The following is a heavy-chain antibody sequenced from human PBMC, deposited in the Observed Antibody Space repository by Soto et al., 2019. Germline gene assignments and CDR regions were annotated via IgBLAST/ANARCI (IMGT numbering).Heavy chain of an antibody. V-gene: IGHV4-31*03. J-gene: IGHJ5*02. CDR3: AKAVWFGELKSMNWFDP. Sequence: QVQLQESGPGLVKPSQTLSLTCTVSGGSISSGGYYWSWIRQHPGKGLEWIGYIYYTGSTDYNPSLKSRVTISVDTSKNQFSLKLSSVTAAVTAVYYCAKAVWFGELKSMNWFDPWGQGTLVTVSS. CDR2: IYYTGST. CDR1: GGSISSGGYY. D-gene: IGHD3-10*01.